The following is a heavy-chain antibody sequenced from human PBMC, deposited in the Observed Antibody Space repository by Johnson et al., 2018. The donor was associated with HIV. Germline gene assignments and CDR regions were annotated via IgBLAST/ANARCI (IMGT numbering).Heavy chain of an antibody. V-gene: IGHV3-11*04. J-gene: IGHJ3*02. D-gene: IGHD3-3*01. Sequence: QVQLVESGGGLVKPGGSLRLSCAASGFTFSDYYMSWIRQAPGKGLEWVSYITSTGITVYYTDSVKGRFTISRDNAKNSLSLQMNSLRAEDTAVYYCARVGISDYDLAAFDIWGQGTMVTVSS. CDR1: GFTFSDYY. CDR3: ARVGISDYDLAAFDI. CDR2: ITSTGITV.